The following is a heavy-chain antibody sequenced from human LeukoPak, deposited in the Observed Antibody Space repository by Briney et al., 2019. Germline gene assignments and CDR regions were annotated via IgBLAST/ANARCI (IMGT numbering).Heavy chain of an antibody. V-gene: IGHV3-21*01. J-gene: IGHJ6*02. CDR2: ITSSSHI. CDR3: ARDMGHCSGTSCYYYGMDV. Sequence: GGSLRLSCAASGFTFNSYTMNWVRQAPGKGLEWGSSITSSSHIYDADSVKGRFTISRDDAKNSLYVQMNSLRAEDTAVYYCARDMGHCSGTSCYYYGMDVRGQGTTVTVSS. D-gene: IGHD2-2*01. CDR1: GFTFNSYT.